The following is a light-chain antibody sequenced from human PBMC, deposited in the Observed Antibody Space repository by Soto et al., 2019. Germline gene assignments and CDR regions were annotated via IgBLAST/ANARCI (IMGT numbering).Light chain of an antibody. J-gene: IGKJ1*01. CDR2: GAS. Sequence: EIVMTQSPATLSVSPGERATLSCRASQSVSYNLAWYQQKPGQAPRLLIYGASSRATGIPARFSGSGSGTEFTLTISSLQSEDFAVYYCQQYNIWPPWTFGQGTRVEIK. V-gene: IGKV3-15*01. CDR1: QSVSYN. CDR3: QQYNIWPPWT.